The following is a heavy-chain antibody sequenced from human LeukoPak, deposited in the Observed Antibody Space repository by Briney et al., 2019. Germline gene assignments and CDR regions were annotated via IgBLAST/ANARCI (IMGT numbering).Heavy chain of an antibody. CDR1: GGSFSGYY. V-gene: IGHV4-34*01. D-gene: IGHD3-16*02. Sequence: SETLSLTCAVYGGSFSGYYWSWIRQPPGKGLEWIGEINHSGSTNYNPSLKSRVTISVDTSKNQFSLKLSSVTAADTAVYYCARGRPFYDYVWGSYRLDYWGQGTLVTVSS. J-gene: IGHJ4*02. CDR3: ARGRPFYDYVWGSYRLDY. CDR2: INHSGST.